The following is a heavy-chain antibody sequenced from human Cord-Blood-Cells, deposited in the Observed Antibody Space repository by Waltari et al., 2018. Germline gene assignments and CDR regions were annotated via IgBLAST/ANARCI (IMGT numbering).Heavy chain of an antibody. Sequence: QVQLVESGGGVVQPGRSLRLSCAASGFPFSSYAMHWVRQAPGKGLEWVAVISYDGSNKYYADSVKGRFTISRDNSKNTLYLQMNSLRAEDTAVYYCARVGDFDYWGQGTLVTVSS. CDR2: ISYDGSNK. D-gene: IGHD1-26*01. J-gene: IGHJ4*02. V-gene: IGHV3-30-3*01. CDR3: ARVGDFDY. CDR1: GFPFSSYA.